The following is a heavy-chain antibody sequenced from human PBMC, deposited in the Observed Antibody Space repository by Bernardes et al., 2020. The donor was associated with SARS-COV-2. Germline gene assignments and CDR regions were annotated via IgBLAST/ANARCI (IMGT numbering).Heavy chain of an antibody. CDR2: ISYDGSNK. V-gene: IGHV3-30-3*01. Sequence: GGSLRLSCAASGFTFSSYAMTWVRQAPGKGLEWVAVISYDGSNKYYADSVKGRFTISRDNSKNTLYLQMNSLRAEDTAVYYCARAGWSGPGSAFDIWGQGTIVTVSS. CDR1: GFTFSSYA. D-gene: IGHD3-3*01. CDR3: ARAGWSGPGSAFDI. J-gene: IGHJ3*02.